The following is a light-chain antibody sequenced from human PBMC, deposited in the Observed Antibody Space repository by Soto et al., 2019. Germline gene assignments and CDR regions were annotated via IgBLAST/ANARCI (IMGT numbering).Light chain of an antibody. J-gene: IGLJ1*01. CDR1: SSNMGAGYE. Sequence: QSVLTQPPSVSGAPGQRVTISCTGSSSNMGAGYEVHWYQQHPGAAPKVLIYGNSNRPSGVPDRFSGSKSGTSASLAITGLQAEDEADYYCQSYDSSLSGYVFGTGTKLTVL. V-gene: IGLV1-40*01. CDR3: QSYDSSLSGYV. CDR2: GNS.